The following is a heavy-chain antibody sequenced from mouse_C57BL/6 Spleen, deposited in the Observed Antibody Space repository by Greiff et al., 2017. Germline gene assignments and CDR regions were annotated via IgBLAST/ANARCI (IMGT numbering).Heavy chain of an antibody. CDR2: SSDGGSYT. V-gene: IGHV5-4*01. CDR1: GFTFSSYA. Sequence: EVMLVESGGGLVKPGGSLKLSCAASGFTFSSYAMSWVRQTPEKRLEWIATSSDGGSYTYYPDNVKGRFTISRDNAKNNLYLQMSHLKSEDRAMYYCARENDYDAMDYWGQGTSVTVSS. J-gene: IGHJ4*01. CDR3: ARENDYDAMDY.